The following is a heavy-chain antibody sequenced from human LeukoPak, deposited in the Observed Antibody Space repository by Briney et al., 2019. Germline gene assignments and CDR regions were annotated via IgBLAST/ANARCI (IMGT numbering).Heavy chain of an antibody. J-gene: IGHJ4*02. CDR2: TSYDGNDK. Sequence: GGSLRLSCVASGFTFRSHAIHWVRQAPGKGLEWVAVTSYDGNDKHYADSVKGRFTISRDNSKNTLYLQMNSLRAEDTAVYYCAKDKGTPPVGFFDYWGQGTLVTVSS. V-gene: IGHV3-30-3*01. D-gene: IGHD1-1*01. CDR1: GFTFRSHA. CDR3: AKDKGTPPVGFFDY.